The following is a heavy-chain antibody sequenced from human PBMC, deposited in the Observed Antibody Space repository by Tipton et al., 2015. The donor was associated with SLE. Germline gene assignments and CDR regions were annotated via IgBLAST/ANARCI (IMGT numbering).Heavy chain of an antibody. J-gene: IGHJ2*01. D-gene: IGHD3-22*01. CDR2: FSAYNGNT. Sequence: QVQLVQSGAEVKKPGASVKVSCKASGYTFTSYGISWVRQAPGQELEWMGWFSAYNGNTNYAQKLQGRVTMTTDTSTSTAYMELRSLRSDDTAVYYCAREREYSDTSGYYSWYFYLWRRGTLVTVSS. CDR3: AREREYSDTSGYYSWYFYL. CDR1: GYTFTSYG. V-gene: IGHV1-18*04.